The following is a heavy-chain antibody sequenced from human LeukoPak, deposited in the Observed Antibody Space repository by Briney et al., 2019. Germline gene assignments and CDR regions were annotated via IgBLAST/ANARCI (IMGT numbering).Heavy chain of an antibody. CDR3: ARGVVVYDSPVGY. Sequence: GGSLRLSCAASGFTFSSYWMSWVRQAPGKGLKWVANIKQDGSEKYYVDSVKGRFTISRDNAKNSLYLQMNSLRAEDTAVYYCARGVVVYDSPVGYWGQGTLVTVSS. D-gene: IGHD5/OR15-5a*01. CDR1: GFTFSSYW. CDR2: IKQDGSEK. V-gene: IGHV3-7*04. J-gene: IGHJ4*02.